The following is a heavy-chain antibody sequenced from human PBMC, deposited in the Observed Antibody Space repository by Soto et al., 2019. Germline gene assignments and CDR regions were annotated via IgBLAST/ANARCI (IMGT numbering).Heavy chain of an antibody. CDR2: ISYDGSNK. J-gene: IGHJ6*02. V-gene: IGHV3-30-3*01. D-gene: IGHD3-3*01. Sequence: PGGSLRLSCAASGFTFSSYAMYWVRQAPGKGLEWVAVISYDGSNKYYADSVKGRFTISRDNSKNTLYLQMNSLRAEDTAVYYCARAGRHYDFWSGYYKGDYYYYYGMDVWGQGTTVTVSS. CDR3: ARAGRHYDFWSGYYKGDYYYYYGMDV. CDR1: GFTFSSYA.